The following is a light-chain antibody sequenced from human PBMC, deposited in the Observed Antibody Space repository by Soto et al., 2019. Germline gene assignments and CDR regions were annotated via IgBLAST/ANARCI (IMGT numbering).Light chain of an antibody. V-gene: IGLV2-23*02. CDR3: CSYAGSSTYV. CDR1: SSDVGSYTL. CDR2: EVS. J-gene: IGLJ1*01. Sequence: QSDLTQAASGSGSPGRSITISCTGTSSDVGSYTLVSWYQQHPGKAPKLMIYEVSKRPSGVSNRFSGSKSGNTASLTISGLQAEDEADYYCCSYAGSSTYVFGTGTKVTVL.